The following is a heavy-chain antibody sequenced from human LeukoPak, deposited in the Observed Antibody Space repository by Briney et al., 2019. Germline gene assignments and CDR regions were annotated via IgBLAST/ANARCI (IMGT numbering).Heavy chain of an antibody. Sequence: PSETLSLTCTVSGYSISSGYYWGWIRQPPGKGLEWIGSIYHSGSTYYNPSLKSRVTISVDTSKNQFSLKLSSVTAAYTAVYSCARKYQLPHDAFDIWGQGTRVTVSS. J-gene: IGHJ3*02. CDR1: GYSISSGYY. V-gene: IGHV4-38-2*02. CDR3: ARKYQLPHDAFDI. D-gene: IGHD2-2*01. CDR2: IYHSGST.